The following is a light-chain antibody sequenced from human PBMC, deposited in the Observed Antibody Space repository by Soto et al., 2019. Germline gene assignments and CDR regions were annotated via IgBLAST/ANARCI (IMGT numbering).Light chain of an antibody. J-gene: IGKJ2*01. CDR1: QAISKY. CDR2: DAS. Sequence: DIQMTQSPSSLSASLGDRVTITCQASQAISKYLHWYHQRPGKAPILVIYDASNLEAGAPSRFSGGRSVTPFTLPISSLQPEDIGTYFCQQSNNLPYTFGQGTKLDIK. CDR3: QQSNNLPYT. V-gene: IGKV1-33*01.